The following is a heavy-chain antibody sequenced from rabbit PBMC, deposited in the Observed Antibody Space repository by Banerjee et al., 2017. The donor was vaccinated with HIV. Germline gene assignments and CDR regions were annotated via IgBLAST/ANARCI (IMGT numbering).Heavy chain of an antibody. D-gene: IGHD1-1*01. CDR1: GIDFSSYG. J-gene: IGHJ4*01. Sequence: QEQLVESGGGLVTLGGSLTLSCKASGIDFSSYGISWVRQAPGKGLEWIAYIYPNVGSTYYATWAKGRFTISKTSSTTVTLQMTSLTAADTATYFCAKSAGWTDSGYFYFTLWGQGTLVTVS. V-gene: IGHV1S45*01. CDR3: AKSAGWTDSGYFYFTL. CDR2: IYPNVGST.